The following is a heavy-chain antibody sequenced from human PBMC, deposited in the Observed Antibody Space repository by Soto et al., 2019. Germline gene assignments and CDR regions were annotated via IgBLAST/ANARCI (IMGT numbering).Heavy chain of an antibody. CDR2: IYTSGST. V-gene: IGHV4-4*07. D-gene: IGHD5-12*01. CDR1: GGSLRSSY. Sequence: NLSLNCTVSGGSLRSSYWSWIRQPAGKGLAWIGRIYTSGSTNYNPSLKSRVTMSVDTSKNQFSLKLSSVTAADTAVYYCARQSGYDSGGGMDGWGQGTTVTVSS. J-gene: IGHJ6*02. CDR3: ARQSGYDSGGGMDG.